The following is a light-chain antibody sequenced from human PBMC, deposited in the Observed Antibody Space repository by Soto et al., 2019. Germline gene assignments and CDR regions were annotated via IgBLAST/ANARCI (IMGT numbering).Light chain of an antibody. V-gene: IGKV1-39*01. CDR2: GAS. CDR1: QSISSY. J-gene: IGKJ1*01. Sequence: EIKMTKYPSSLSESNEDRITITCRASQSISSYLNWYQHKPGKAPKLLIYGASTLQSGVPSRFSGSGSGTDFTLTISSLQPEDYATYFCQQKYILPRTFGQLTNVDI. CDR3: QQKYILPRT.